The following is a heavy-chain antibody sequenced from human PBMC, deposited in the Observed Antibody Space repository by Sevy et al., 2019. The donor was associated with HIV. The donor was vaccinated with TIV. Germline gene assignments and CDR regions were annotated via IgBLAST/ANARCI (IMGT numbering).Heavy chain of an antibody. J-gene: IGHJ4*02. CDR2: IYTGGGT. CDR3: ARVPRYDEPYYFDY. V-gene: IGHV3-53*01. Sequence: GGSLRLSCAASGFIVTSHYMAWVRQAPGKGLEWVSSIYTGGGTYYADSVKGGFTISRDNSKNTLYLQMNSLSAEDTAFNYCARVPRYDEPYYFDYWGQGALVTVSS. D-gene: IGHD3-3*01. CDR1: GFIVTSHY.